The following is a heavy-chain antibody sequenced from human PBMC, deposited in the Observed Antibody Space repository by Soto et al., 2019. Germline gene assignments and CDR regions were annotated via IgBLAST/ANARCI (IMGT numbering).Heavy chain of an antibody. D-gene: IGHD6-13*01. CDR2: INHSGST. CDR3: ATAPAAGMAY. Sequence: SETLSLTCAVYGGSFSGYYWSWIRQPPGKGLEWIGEINHSGSTNYNPSLKSRVTISVDTSKNQFSLKLRSVTAADTAVYYCATAPAAGMAYWGQGTLVTVSS. J-gene: IGHJ4*02. V-gene: IGHV4-34*01. CDR1: GGSFSGYY.